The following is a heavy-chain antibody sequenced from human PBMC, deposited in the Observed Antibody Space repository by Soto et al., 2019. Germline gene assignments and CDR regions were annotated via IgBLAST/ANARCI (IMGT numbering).Heavy chain of an antibody. J-gene: IGHJ4*02. V-gene: IGHV1-3*01. Sequence: ASVKVSCKASGYTFTRYAMHWVRQAPGQRLEWMGWINAGNGYTEYSQKFQGRVTITRDTSASTAYMELSSLRSEDTAVYYCARGLGRSWYLGNDYWGQGTLVTVSS. CDR1: GYTFTRYA. CDR3: ARGLGRSWYLGNDY. D-gene: IGHD6-13*01. CDR2: INAGNGYT.